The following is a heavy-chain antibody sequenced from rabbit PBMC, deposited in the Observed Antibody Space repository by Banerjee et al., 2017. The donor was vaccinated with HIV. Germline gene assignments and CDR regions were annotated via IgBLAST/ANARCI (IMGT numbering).Heavy chain of an antibody. D-gene: IGHD8-1*01. J-gene: IGHJ4*01. CDR1: GFDFSSYG. V-gene: IGHV1S21*01. CDR3: ARYYVGGGYSYYFNL. Sequence: EQLVESGGGLVQPGGSLKLSCKASGFDFSSYGVSWVRQAPGKGLEWIGYITYGGSAFYASWAKGRFTISRTSTTVDLKMTSLTAADTATYFCARYYVGGGYSYYFNLWGPGTLVTVS. CDR2: ITYGGSA.